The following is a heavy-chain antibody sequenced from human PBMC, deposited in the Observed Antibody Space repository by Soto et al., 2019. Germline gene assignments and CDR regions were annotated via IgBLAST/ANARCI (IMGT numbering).Heavy chain of an antibody. V-gene: IGHV3-21*01. J-gene: IGHJ6*02. CDR1: GFTFSSYS. CDR3: ARRAGHSRSLFVTDV. D-gene: IGHD6-13*01. Sequence: WGSRRLSCAAAGFTFSSYSMNWVRQAPGKRLEWVSSISSSSSYIYYADSVKGRFTISRDNAKNSLYLQMNSLRDEDTAVYYFARRAGHSRSLFVTDVLAPGTTVTVSS. CDR2: ISSSSSYI.